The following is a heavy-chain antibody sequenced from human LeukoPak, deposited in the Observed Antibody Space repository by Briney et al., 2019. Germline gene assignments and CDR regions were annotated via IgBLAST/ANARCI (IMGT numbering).Heavy chain of an antibody. J-gene: IGHJ4*02. D-gene: IGHD6-6*01. CDR2: ISTSSIYI. CDR3: ARGEWSSSPFDY. CDR1: GFTFSTYS. Sequence: GGSLRLSCAASGFTFSTYSMNWVRQAPGKGLEWISFISTSSIYIYYADSVKGRFTISRDNARNSLYLQMNSLRAEDTAVYYCARGEWSSSPFDYWGQGTLVTVSS. V-gene: IGHV3-21*01.